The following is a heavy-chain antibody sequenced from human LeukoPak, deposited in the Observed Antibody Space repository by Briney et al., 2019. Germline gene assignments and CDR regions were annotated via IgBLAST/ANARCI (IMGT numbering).Heavy chain of an antibody. J-gene: IGHJ2*01. Sequence: PGGSLRLSCAASEFTFTSYAMSWIRQAPGKGLEWVSAISGGGENTYYADSVKGRLTISRDNSKNTLYLQMNSLRAEDTATYYCAKPRAMTTGVGRYFDLWGRGTLVTVSS. CDR1: EFTFTSYA. CDR3: AKPRAMTTGVGRYFDL. D-gene: IGHD1-1*01. CDR2: ISGGGENT. V-gene: IGHV3-23*01.